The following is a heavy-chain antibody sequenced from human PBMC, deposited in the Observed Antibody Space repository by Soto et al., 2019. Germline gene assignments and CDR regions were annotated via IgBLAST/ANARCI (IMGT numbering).Heavy chain of an antibody. V-gene: IGHV3-21*06. J-gene: IGHJ5*02. CDR3: VRSWGLVCSSTRCYSPWFDP. CDR2: ISGNRNRI. D-gene: IGHD2-2*02. Sequence: TWWALRLSCAASGFTVSDDKINGVRQARGRGLEWVSSISGNRNRIDYADSVKGRLTISTDNAQNSVFLQMSRLGAEDTAAYYCVRSWGLVCSSTRCYSPWFDPWGQGTLVPVSP. CDR1: GFTVSDDK.